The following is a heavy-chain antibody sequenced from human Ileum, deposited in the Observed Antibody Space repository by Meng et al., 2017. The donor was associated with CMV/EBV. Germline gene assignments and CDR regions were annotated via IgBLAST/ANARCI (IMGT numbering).Heavy chain of an antibody. J-gene: IGHJ4*02. V-gene: IGHV1-18*01. Sequence: QVQLAESGAEVKKPGASVKVSCKASGYTVTSYGNSWVRQAPGQGLEWMGWIRAHDGHTNYAQKLQGRLTMTTDTSTSSAYMVLTGLGSDETAMYYCARDLEYHFAPSGYWGQGTLVTVSS. CDR2: IRAHDGHT. CDR3: ARDLEYHFAPSGY. D-gene: IGHD3-3*01. CDR1: GYTVTSYG.